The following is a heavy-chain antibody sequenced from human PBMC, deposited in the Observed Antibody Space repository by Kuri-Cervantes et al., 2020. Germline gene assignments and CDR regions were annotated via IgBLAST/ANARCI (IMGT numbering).Heavy chain of an antibody. CDR1: GFTFTTYA. V-gene: IGHV3-23*01. CDR2: ISFSGAHT. D-gene: IGHD3-10*01. J-gene: IGHJ3*02. CDR3: AKDINSGSGTFAFDI. Sequence: GGSLRLSCAASGFTFTTYAMSWVRQAPGKGLEWVSAISFSGAHTFYADSVKGRFTISRDNSKDTLSLQMNSLRAEDTAIYYCAKDINSGSGTFAFDIWGQGTMVTVSS.